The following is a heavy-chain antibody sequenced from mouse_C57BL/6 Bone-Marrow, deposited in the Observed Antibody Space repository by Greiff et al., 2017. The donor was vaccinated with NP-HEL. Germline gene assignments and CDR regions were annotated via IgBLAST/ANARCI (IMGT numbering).Heavy chain of an antibody. CDR2: IDPSDSET. CDR1: GYTFTSYW. D-gene: IGHD1-1*01. Sequence: QVQLQQPGAELVRPGSSVKLSCKASGYTFTSYWMHWVKQRPIQGLEWIGNIDPSDSETHYNPPFPDKATLTVDKSSSTAYMQLSSLTSEDSAVLECARGGAYYGSSYYYAMDYRSPRTSVTVSA. J-gene: IGHJ4*01. V-gene: IGHV1-52*01. CDR3: ARGGAYYGSSYYYAMDY.